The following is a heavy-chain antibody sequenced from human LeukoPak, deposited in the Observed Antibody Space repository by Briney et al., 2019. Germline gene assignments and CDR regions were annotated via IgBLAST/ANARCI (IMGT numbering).Heavy chain of an antibody. CDR1: GFTVSSIY. CDR2: IYSGGGT. Sequence: GGSLRLSCVASGFTVSSIYISWVRQAPGKGLEWISVIYSGGGTYYADSVKGRFTISRDISKNTVYLQMNSLRAEDTAVYYCATLPAAIDYWGQGTLVTVSS. J-gene: IGHJ4*02. V-gene: IGHV3-53*01. CDR3: ATLPAAIDY. D-gene: IGHD2-2*01.